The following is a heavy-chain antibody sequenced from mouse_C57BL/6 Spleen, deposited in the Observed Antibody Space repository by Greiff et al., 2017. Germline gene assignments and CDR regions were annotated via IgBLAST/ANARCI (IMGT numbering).Heavy chain of an antibody. J-gene: IGHJ3*01. CDR2: ISSGSSTI. CDR1: GFTFSDYG. Sequence: EVKVVESGGGLVKPGGSLKLSCAASGFTFSDYGMHWVRQAPEKGLEWVAYISSGSSTIYYADTVKGRFTISRDNAKNTLFLQMTSLRSEDTAMXYCAISTVRGWFAYWGQGTLVTVSA. V-gene: IGHV5-17*01. CDR3: AISTVRGWFAY. D-gene: IGHD1-1*01.